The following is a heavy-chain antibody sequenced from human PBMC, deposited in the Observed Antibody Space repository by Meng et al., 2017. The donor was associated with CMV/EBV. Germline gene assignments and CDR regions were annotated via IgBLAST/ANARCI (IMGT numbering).Heavy chain of an antibody. V-gene: IGHV3-53*01. D-gene: IGHD6-6*01. CDR1: GFTVSSHY. Sequence: GESLKISCAASGFTVSSHYMSWVRQAPGKGLEWVSVIYSGGSTYYADSVKGRFTISRDNSKNTLYLQMNSLRAEDTAVYYCAGSSSSYYYYGMDVWGQGTTVTVS. J-gene: IGHJ6*02. CDR3: AGSSSSYYYYGMDV. CDR2: IYSGGST.